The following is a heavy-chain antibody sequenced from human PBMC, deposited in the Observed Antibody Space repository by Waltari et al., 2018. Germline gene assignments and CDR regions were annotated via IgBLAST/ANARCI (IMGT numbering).Heavy chain of an antibody. CDR1: GASVTRGSYY. CDR2: MYYRGSS. D-gene: IGHD3-10*01. Sequence: QLQLQESGPGLVKPSETLSLTCSVSGASVTRGSYYWGWIRQPPRKGLEWIGIMYYRGSSYSNPSLKSRVTISVDTSKNQFSLKLSSVAAADTAVYYCARAFGSGSYAWFDSWGQGTLVTVSS. V-gene: IGHV4-39*01. CDR3: ARAFGSGSYAWFDS. J-gene: IGHJ5*01.